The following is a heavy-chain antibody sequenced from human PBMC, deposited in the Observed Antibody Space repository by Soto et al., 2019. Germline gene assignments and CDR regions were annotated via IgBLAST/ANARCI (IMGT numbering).Heavy chain of an antibody. V-gene: IGHV3-9*01. CDR2: ITWNSGTI. CDR3: AKGRSSMIVVVMDY. Sequence: EVQLVESGGALVQPGRSLRLSCVASGFNFDDSAMNWVRQVPGKGLEWVSGITWNSGTILYADSVKGRFTSSSDNAKKSLYLELTSLRAEDTALYYLAKGRSSMIVVVMDYWGQGTPVTVSS. D-gene: IGHD3-22*01. J-gene: IGHJ4*02. CDR1: GFNFDDSA.